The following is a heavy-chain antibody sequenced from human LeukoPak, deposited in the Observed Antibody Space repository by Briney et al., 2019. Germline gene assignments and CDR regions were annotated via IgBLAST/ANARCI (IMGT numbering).Heavy chain of an antibody. Sequence: GRSLRLSCAASGFMFSTYGLHWVRQAPGKGLEWVAVIWYDGTNKYYAESVKGRFTISRDNSKNTLYLQMNGLRAEDTAVYYCAKSRLGNWDYWGQGTLVTVSS. CDR1: GFMFSTYG. CDR3: AKSRLGNWDY. CDR2: IWYDGTNK. J-gene: IGHJ4*02. V-gene: IGHV3-33*06. D-gene: IGHD1-26*01.